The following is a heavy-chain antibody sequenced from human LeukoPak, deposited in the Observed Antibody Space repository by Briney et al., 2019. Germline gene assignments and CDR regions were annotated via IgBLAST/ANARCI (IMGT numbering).Heavy chain of an antibody. J-gene: IGHJ4*02. V-gene: IGHV3-7*01. D-gene: IGHD1-14*01. CDR1: GFIFGEYA. CDR3: TRDRAGTPY. CDR2: IKEDGSAK. Sequence: SGGSLRLSCAASGFIFGEYAMNWVRQAPGKGLEWVANIKEDGSAKYYVDSVKGRFTISRDNAKNSLYLQMNSLKAEDTAVYYCTRDRAGTPYWGQGTLVTVSS.